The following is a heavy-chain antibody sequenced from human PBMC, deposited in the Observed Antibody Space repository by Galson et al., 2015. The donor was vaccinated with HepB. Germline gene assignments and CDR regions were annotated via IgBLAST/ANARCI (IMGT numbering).Heavy chain of an antibody. V-gene: IGHV4-34*01. CDR3: ARETLLGAAARRFDP. D-gene: IGHD6-13*01. Sequence: ETLSLTCAVYGGSFSGYYWSWIRQPPGKGLEWIGEINHSGSTNYNPSLKSRVTISIDTSKNQFSLKLSSVTAADTAVYYCARETLLGAAARRFDPWGQGTLVTVSS. CDR1: GGSFSGYY. CDR2: INHSGST. J-gene: IGHJ5*02.